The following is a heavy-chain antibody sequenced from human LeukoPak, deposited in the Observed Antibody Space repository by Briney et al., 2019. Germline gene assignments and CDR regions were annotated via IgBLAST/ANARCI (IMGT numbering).Heavy chain of an antibody. CDR3: AAWNDEGRFDY. V-gene: IGHV1-8*02. J-gene: IGHJ4*02. CDR1: GYTFTSYY. CDR2: MNPNSGNT. Sequence: ASVKVSCKASGYTFTSYYMHWVRQATGQGLEWMGWMNPNSGNTGYAQKFQGRVTMTRNTSISTAYMELSSLRSEDTAVYYCAAWNDEGRFDYWGQGTLVTVSS. D-gene: IGHD1-1*01.